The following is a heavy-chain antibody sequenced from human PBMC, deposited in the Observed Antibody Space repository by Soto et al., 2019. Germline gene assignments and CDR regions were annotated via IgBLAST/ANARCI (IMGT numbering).Heavy chain of an antibody. CDR3: ATADPPGGSGSYRYYYGMDV. CDR2: IWYDGSNK. D-gene: IGHD3-10*01. J-gene: IGHJ6*02. Sequence: QVQLVESGGGVVQPGRSLRLSCAASGFTFSSYGMHWVRQAPGKGLEWVAVIWYDGSNKYYADSVKGRFTISRDNSKNTLYLQMNSMRAEDTAVYYCATADPPGGSGSYRYYYGMDVWGQGTTVTVSS. V-gene: IGHV3-33*01. CDR1: GFTFSSYG.